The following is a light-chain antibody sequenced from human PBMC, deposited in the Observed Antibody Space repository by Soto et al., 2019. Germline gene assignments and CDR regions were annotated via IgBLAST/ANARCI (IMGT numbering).Light chain of an antibody. Sequence: EIVLTQSPGTLSLSPGERATLSCRASQSVNYNLAWYQQKPGHAPRLLIYITSTRATGIPARFSGSGSGTDFTLTISRLEPEDFAVYYCQQYGSSGTFGQGTKVDIK. V-gene: IGKV3-20*01. CDR2: ITS. J-gene: IGKJ1*01. CDR3: QQYGSSGT. CDR1: QSVNYN.